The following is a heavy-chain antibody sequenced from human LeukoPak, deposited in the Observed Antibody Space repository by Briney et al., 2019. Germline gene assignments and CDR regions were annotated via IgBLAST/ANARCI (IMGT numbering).Heavy chain of an antibody. CDR1: GYTFTNYW. V-gene: IGHV5-51*01. Sequence: GGSLKISCKGFGYTFTNYWVGWVRQMPGKGLEWMGTIYPNNSDSRYNPSFRGQVTISVDRSITTAYLLWKSLKASDTAIYYCALSNEAFDSAGYFDYWGQGTLVTVSS. CDR3: ALSNEAFDSAGYFDY. CDR2: IYPNNSDS. D-gene: IGHD3-22*01. J-gene: IGHJ4*02.